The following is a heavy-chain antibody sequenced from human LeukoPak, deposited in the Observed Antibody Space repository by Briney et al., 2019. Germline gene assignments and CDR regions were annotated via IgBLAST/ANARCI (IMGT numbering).Heavy chain of an antibody. CDR2: INPSGGST. CDR3: ARDRSSTSCCDAFDI. D-gene: IGHD2-2*01. Sequence: ASVKVSCKASGYTFTSYYMHWVRQAPGQGLEWMGIINPSGGSTSYAQKFQGRVTMTRDTSTSTVYMELSSLRSEDTAVYYCARDRSSTSCCDAFDIWGQGTMVTVSS. CDR1: GYTFTSYY. J-gene: IGHJ3*02. V-gene: IGHV1-46*01.